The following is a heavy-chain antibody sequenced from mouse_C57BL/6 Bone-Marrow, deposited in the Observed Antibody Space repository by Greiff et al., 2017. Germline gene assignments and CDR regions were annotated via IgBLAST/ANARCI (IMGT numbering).Heavy chain of an antibody. V-gene: IGHV1-50*01. J-gene: IGHJ2*01. CDR1: GYTFTSYW. CDR3: ARANWDVDY. D-gene: IGHD4-1*01. CDR2: IDPSDSYT. Sequence: VQLQQPGAELVKPGASVKLSCKASGYTFTSYWMQWVKQRPGQGLEWIGEIDPSDSYTNYNQKFKGKATLTVDTSSSTAYMQLSSLTSEDSAVYYCARANWDVDYGGQGTTLTVSS.